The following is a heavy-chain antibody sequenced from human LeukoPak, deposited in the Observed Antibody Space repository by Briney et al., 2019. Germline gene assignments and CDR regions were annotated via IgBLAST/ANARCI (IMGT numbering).Heavy chain of an antibody. D-gene: IGHD3-22*01. CDR2: ISGSGGST. CDR3: AKGVGSSGSFYYFDY. J-gene: IGHJ4*02. Sequence: GGSLRLSCAASGFTFSSYAMSWVRQAPGKGLEWVSAISGSGGSTYYADSVKGRFTISRDNSKNTLYLQMNSRRAEDTAVYYCAKGVGSSGSFYYFDYWGQGTLVTVSS. CDR1: GFTFSSYA. V-gene: IGHV3-23*01.